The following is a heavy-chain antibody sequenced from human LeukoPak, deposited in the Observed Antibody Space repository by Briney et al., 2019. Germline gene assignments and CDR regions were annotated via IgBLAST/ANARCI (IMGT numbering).Heavy chain of an antibody. CDR2: IYYSGST. V-gene: IGHV4-59*08. J-gene: IGHJ4*02. D-gene: IGHD6-19*01. CDR3: ARHGSPSSGWPFDN. Sequence: SETLSLTCTVSSGSISNYYWSWLRQPPGKGLEWIGYIYYSGSTKYNPSLRSRVTMSVDTSKNQFSLNLSSVTAADTAEYYCARHGSPSSGWPFDNWGQGTLVTVPS. CDR1: SGSISNYY.